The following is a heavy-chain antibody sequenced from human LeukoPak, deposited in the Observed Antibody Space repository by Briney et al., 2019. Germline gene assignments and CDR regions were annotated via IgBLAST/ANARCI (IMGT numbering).Heavy chain of an antibody. CDR2: IKEDGSEN. Sequence: GGSLRLSCAASGFTFSRYWMTWVRQAPGKGLEWVANIKEDGSENSYVESVKGRFTISRDNAKNLLYLQLNSLRAEDTAVYFCARQRYSDYWGQGTLVTVSS. CDR1: GFTFSRYW. J-gene: IGHJ4*02. CDR3: ARQRYSDY. V-gene: IGHV3-7*01. D-gene: IGHD1-1*01.